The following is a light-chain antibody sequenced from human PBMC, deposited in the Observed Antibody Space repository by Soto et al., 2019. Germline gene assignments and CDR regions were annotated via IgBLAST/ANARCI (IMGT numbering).Light chain of an antibody. CDR3: QQYNSYSPGT. V-gene: IGKV1-5*01. J-gene: IGKJ1*01. CDR2: DAS. Sequence: DIQMTQSPSTLSASVGDRVTITCRASQSISSWLAWYQQKPGKAPKLLIYDASSLESGVPSRFSGSGSGTEFTLTISSLQPDDFATHYYQQYNSYSPGTFGQGTKVEIK. CDR1: QSISSW.